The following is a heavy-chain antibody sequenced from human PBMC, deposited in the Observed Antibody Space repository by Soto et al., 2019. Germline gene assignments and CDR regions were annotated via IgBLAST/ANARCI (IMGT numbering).Heavy chain of an antibody. CDR1: AGTFSSYA. D-gene: IGHD6-13*01. CDR3: TRSSPYSSSWYNWFDP. V-gene: IGHV1-69*06. Sequence: ASVKVSCKASAGTFSSYAISWVRQPPGQRLERVREIIPILGPANYAHKYRRTVPITADKSTSTAYMELSSLRSEETAVYYCTRSSPYSSSWYNWFDPWGQGTLVTVSS. J-gene: IGHJ5*02. CDR2: IIPILGPA.